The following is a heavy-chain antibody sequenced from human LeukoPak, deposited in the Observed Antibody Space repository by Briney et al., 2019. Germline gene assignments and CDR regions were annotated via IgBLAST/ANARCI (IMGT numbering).Heavy chain of an antibody. Sequence: GGSLRLSCAASGFTVSSNYMSWVRQAPGKGLEWVSVIYSGGNTYYADSVKGRFTISRDNSKNTLYLQMNSLRAEDTAVYYCARGDSGGYYYFDYWGQGTLVTVSS. CDR1: GFTVSSNY. CDR2: IYSGGNT. D-gene: IGHD6-19*01. V-gene: IGHV3-53*01. J-gene: IGHJ4*02. CDR3: ARGDSGGYYYFDY.